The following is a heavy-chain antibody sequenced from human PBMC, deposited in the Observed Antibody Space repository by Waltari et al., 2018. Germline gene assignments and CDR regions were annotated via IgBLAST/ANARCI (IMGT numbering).Heavy chain of an antibody. J-gene: IGHJ6*02. CDR1: GYTFTSYD. V-gene: IGHV1-8*01. CDR3: GCCSSTSCWDGMDV. D-gene: IGHD2-2*01. CDR2: INPNSGNT. Sequence: QVQLVQSGAEVKKPGASVKVSCKASGYTFTSYDINWVRQATGQGLEWMGWINPNSGNTGYAQKFQGRVTMTRNTSISTAYMELSSLRSEDTAVYYCGCCSSTSCWDGMDVWGQGTTVTVSS.